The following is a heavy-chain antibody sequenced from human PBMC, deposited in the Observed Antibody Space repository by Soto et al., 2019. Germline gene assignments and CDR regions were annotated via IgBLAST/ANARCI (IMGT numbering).Heavy chain of an antibody. CDR3: ARAFDV. CDR1: YR. J-gene: IGHJ3*01. V-gene: IGHV3-7*01. CDR2: IHGDGGKI. Sequence: YRMGYVRQASRKELEWVANIHGDGGKIYYVDSVKGRFTISRDNANRSLYLQMNSLRAEDMSFYYSARAFDV.